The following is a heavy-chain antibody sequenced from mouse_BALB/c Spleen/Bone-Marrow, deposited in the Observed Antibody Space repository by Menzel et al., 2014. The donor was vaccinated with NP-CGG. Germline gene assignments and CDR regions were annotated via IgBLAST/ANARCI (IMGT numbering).Heavy chain of an antibody. V-gene: IGHV3-8*02. CDR2: ISYSGNT. J-gene: IGHJ2*01. CDR3: ATYDGYCFDY. Sequence: EVKLMESGPSLVKPFQTLSLTCSVTGDSITSGYWNWIRKFPGNKLEYMGYISYSGNTYYNPSLKGRISITRDTSKNQYYLQLNSVTTEDTATYYCATYDGYCFDYWGQGTTLTVSS. D-gene: IGHD2-3*01. CDR1: GDSITSGY.